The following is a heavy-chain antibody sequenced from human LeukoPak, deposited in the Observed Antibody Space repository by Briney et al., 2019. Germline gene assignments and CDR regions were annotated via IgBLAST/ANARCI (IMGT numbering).Heavy chain of an antibody. J-gene: IGHJ4*02. CDR3: ARDTHGGPANY. CDR1: GGSISSSSYY. Sequence: SETLSLTCTVSGGSISSSSYYWGWIRQPPGKGLEWIGSIYYSGSTYYDPSLKSRVTISVDTSKNQFSLKLSSVTAADTAVYYCARDTHGGPANYWGQGTLVTVSS. V-gene: IGHV4-39*02. CDR2: IYYSGST. D-gene: IGHD2-15*01.